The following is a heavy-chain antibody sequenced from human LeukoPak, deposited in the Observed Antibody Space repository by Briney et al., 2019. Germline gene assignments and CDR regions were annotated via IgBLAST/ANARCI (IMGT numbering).Heavy chain of an antibody. V-gene: IGHV1-24*01. D-gene: IGHD3-22*01. CDR1: GYTLTELS. CDR2: FDPEDGET. CDR3: ATDTKIAVAGVFFIY. Sequence: ASVKVSCKVSGYTLTELSMHWVRQAPGKGLEWMGGFDPEDGETIYAQKFQGRVTMTEDTSTDTAYMELSGLRSEDTAVYYCATDTKIAVAGVFFIYWGQGTLVTVSS. J-gene: IGHJ4*02.